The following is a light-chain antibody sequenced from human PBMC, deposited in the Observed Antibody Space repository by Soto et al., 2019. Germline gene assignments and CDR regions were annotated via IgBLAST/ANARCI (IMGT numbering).Light chain of an antibody. Sequence: DIQMTQSPSSLSASVGDRVTITCRASQSISTYLNWFQQEPWKAPKLLIYASSTLQSGVPSRFSGSGSGSEFTLTISSPQPEDFATSYCQQTFSSPAFTFGQGTRLYIK. CDR2: ASS. CDR3: QQTFSSPAFT. CDR1: QSISTY. J-gene: IGKJ5*01. V-gene: IGKV1-39*01.